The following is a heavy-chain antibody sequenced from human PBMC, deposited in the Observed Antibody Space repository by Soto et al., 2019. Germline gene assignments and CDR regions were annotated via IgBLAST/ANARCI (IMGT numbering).Heavy chain of an antibody. J-gene: IGHJ6*02. D-gene: IGHD4-17*01. Sequence: SVKVSCKASGGTFSSYAISWVRQAPGQGLEWMGGIIPIFGTANYAQKFQGRVTITADESTSTAYMELSSLRSEDTAVYYCAILLYTTVTTYYYNCYGMDVWGQGTTITVSS. CDR1: GGTFSSYA. CDR2: IIPIFGTA. CDR3: AILLYTTVTTYYYNCYGMDV. V-gene: IGHV1-69*13.